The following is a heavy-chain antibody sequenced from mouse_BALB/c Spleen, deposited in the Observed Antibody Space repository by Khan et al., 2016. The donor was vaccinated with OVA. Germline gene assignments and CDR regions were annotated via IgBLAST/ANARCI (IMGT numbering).Heavy chain of an antibody. Sequence: QIQLVQSGPELKKPGETVKISCKASGYTFTDYSMHWVKQAPGKGLKWMGWIKTETGEPTYADDFKGRFAFSLETSASTAYLQINNRKKEDTATYFCARDRYDYFDYWGQGTTLTVSS. V-gene: IGHV9-2-1*01. D-gene: IGHD2-14*01. J-gene: IGHJ2*01. CDR3: ARDRYDYFDY. CDR2: IKTETGEP. CDR1: GYTFTDYS.